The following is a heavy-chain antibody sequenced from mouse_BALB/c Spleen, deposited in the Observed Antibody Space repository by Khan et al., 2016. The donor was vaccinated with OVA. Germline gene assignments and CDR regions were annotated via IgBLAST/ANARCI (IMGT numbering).Heavy chain of an antibody. CDR1: GLSLTNYG. J-gene: IGHJ3*01. CDR2: IWRDGST. D-gene: IGHD2-3*01. CDR3: ANRFYDGYYGGFAY. V-gene: IGHV2-5*01. Sequence: QVQLQQSGPGLVQPSQSLSITCTVSGLSLTNYGVHWVRQSPGKGLEWLGVIWRDGSTAYNAAFMSRLTITKDNSKSQVFFKMNSLQADDTAIYYCANRFYDGYYGGFAYWGQGTLVTVSA.